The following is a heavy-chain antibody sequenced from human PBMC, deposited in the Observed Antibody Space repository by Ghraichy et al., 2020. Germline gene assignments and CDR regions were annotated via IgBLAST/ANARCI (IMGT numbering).Heavy chain of an antibody. CDR1: GYSISSGYY. CDR3: ASTYGSGSHGR. D-gene: IGHD3-10*01. Sequence: SETLSLTCTVSGYSISSGYYWGWIRQPPGKGLEWIGSIYHSGSTYYNPSLKSRVTISVDTSKNQFSLKLSSVTAADTAVYYCASTYGSGSHGRWGQGTLVTVSS. CDR2: IYHSGST. V-gene: IGHV4-38-2*02. J-gene: IGHJ4*02.